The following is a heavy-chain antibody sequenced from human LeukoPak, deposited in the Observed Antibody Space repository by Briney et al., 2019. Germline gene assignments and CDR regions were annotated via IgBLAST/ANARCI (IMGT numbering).Heavy chain of an antibody. CDR3: ARMHDTAMVPTGPDYYYGMDV. CDR2: ISAYNGNT. V-gene: IGHV1-18*04. Sequence: ASVKVSCKASGYTFSSYGISWVRPAPREGLEWMGWISAYNGNTNYAQKLQGRVTMNTDTSTSTAYMELRSLRSDDTAVYYGARMHDTAMVPTGPDYYYGMDVWGKGTTVTVSS. D-gene: IGHD5-18*01. CDR1: GYTFSSYG. J-gene: IGHJ6*04.